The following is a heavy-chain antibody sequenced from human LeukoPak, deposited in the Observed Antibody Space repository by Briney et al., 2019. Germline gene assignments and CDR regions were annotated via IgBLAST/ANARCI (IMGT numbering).Heavy chain of an antibody. J-gene: IGHJ3*02. V-gene: IGHV1-2*02. CDR1: GYTFTGYY. CDR2: INPNSGGT. Sequence: ASVKVSCKASGYTFTGYYIHWVRQAPGQGLEWMGWINPNSGGTNYAQKFQGRVTTTRDTSISTAYMELSRLRSDDTAVYYCARVFISGSYRDGFDIWGQGTMVTVSS. D-gene: IGHD1-26*01. CDR3: ARVFISGSYRDGFDI.